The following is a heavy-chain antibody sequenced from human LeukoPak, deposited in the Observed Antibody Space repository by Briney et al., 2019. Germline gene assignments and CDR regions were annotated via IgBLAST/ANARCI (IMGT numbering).Heavy chain of an antibody. J-gene: IGHJ4*02. D-gene: IGHD3-3*01. CDR1: GGSISTYY. V-gene: IGHV4-59*08. CDR3: ARHGGSGSLDY. Sequence: SETLSLPCPLSGGSISTYYWSWIRQPPGKGLEWIGYSYYSGNTVPHPSLKSRVTISVDTSKNQFSLRLRSVTAADTAVYYCARHGGSGSLDYWGQGTLVTVSS. CDR2: SYYSGNT.